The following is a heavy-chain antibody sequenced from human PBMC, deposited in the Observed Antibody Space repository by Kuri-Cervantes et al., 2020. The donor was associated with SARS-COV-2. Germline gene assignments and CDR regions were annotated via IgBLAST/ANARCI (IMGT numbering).Heavy chain of an antibody. CDR1: GGSISSGGYY. CDR2: IYHSGTT. CDR3: ARNGEIISSSSYFDY. Sequence: SETLSLTCTVSGGSISSGGYYWSWIRQPPGKGLEWIGYIYHSGTTYYKPSLKSRVTISVDTSKNQFSLKLYSVTAADTAIYYCARNGEIISSSSYFDYWGRGTLVTVSS. V-gene: IGHV4-30-2*01. D-gene: IGHD6-6*01. J-gene: IGHJ4*02.